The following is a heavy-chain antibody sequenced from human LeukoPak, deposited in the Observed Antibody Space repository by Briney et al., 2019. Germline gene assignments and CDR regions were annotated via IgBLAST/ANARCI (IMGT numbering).Heavy chain of an antibody. CDR3: AKIYGSGSSFFDY. CDR2: ISGSGGST. J-gene: IGHJ4*02. Sequence: GRSLRLSCAASGFTFSSYAMSWVRQAPGKGLEWVSAISGSGGSTYYADSVKGRFTISRDNSKNTLYLQMNSLRAEDTAVYYCAKIYGSGSSFFDYWGQGTLVTVSS. D-gene: IGHD3-10*01. V-gene: IGHV3-23*01. CDR1: GFTFSSYA.